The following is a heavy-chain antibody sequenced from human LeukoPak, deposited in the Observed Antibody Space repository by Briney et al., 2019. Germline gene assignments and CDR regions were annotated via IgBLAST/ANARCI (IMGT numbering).Heavy chain of an antibody. Sequence: SVKVSCKASGGTFNNYTISWVRQAPGQGLEWMGGIIPIFGTANYAQKFQGRVTMTTDTSTSTAYMELRSLRSDDTAVYYCARVPRSSGWYYFDYWGQGTLVTVSS. CDR2: IIPIFGTA. V-gene: IGHV1-69*05. CDR3: ARVPRSSGWYYFDY. J-gene: IGHJ4*02. CDR1: GGTFNNYT. D-gene: IGHD6-19*01.